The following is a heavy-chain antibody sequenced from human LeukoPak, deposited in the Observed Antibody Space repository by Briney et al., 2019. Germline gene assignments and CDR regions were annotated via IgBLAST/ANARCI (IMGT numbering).Heavy chain of an antibody. D-gene: IGHD2-2*01. J-gene: IGHJ4*02. V-gene: IGHV1-18*01. CDR2: ISAQHSQT. Sequence: ASVRVSCKTSGYSENFYGITWVRQVAGQGLEWMGWISAQHSQTEYAPNSQDRVTMTTDTYTNTAYMELRSLRSDDTAVYYCAGSLGYCTSNACYLKYWGQGTLVTVSS. CDR3: AGSLGYCTSNACYLKY. CDR1: GYSENFYG.